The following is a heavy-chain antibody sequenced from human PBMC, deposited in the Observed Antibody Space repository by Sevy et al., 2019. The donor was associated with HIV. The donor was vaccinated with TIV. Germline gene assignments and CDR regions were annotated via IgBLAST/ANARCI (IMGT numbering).Heavy chain of an antibody. CDR2: ISSSSSTI. V-gene: IGHV3-48*02. CDR1: GFTFSSYS. J-gene: IGHJ3*02. Sequence: GGSLRLSCAASGFTFSSYSMNWVRQAPGKGLEWVSYISSSSSTIYYAYSVKGRFTISRDNAKNSLYLQMNSLRDEDTAVYYCARGGGKQWLAQTLNAFDIWGQGTMVTVSS. CDR3: ARGGGKQWLAQTLNAFDI. D-gene: IGHD6-19*01.